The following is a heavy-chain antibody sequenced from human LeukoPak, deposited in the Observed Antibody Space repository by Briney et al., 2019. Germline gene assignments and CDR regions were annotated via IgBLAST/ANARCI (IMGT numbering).Heavy chain of an antibody. CDR1: DYVFTSYG. CDR3: ARDVRRLQLSTYFFDF. D-gene: IGHD4-17*01. J-gene: IGHJ4*02. Sequence: ASVRVSCKASDYVFTSYGISWVRQAPGQGLELMGWISSHTGGTRYAQRFQDRVTMTTDISTTTAYLDLRSLRFDDTAVYYCARDVRRLQLSTYFFDFWGQGTLVSVSS. CDR2: ISSHTGGT. V-gene: IGHV1-18*01.